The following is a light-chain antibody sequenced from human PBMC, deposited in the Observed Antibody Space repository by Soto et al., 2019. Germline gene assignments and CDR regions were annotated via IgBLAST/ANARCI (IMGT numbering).Light chain of an antibody. CDR1: SSDVGGYNY. CDR3: CSYAGSNTLI. J-gene: IGLJ2*01. CDR2: DVS. Sequence: QSALTQPRSVSGSPGQSVTISCTGTSSDVGGYNYVSWYQQYPGKAPKLMIYDVSKRPSGVPDRFSGSKSGNTASLTISGLQAEDEADYYCCSYAGSNTLIFGGWTKLTVL. V-gene: IGLV2-11*01.